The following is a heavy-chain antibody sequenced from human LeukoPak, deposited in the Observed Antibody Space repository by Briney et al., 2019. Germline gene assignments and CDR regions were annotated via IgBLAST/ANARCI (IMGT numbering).Heavy chain of an antibody. CDR3: ARDLVVVVGINWFDP. D-gene: IGHD2-2*01. CDR2: ISAYNGNT. Sequence: ASVKVSCKASGYTFTIYGISWVRQAPGQGLERMGWISAYNGNTNYAQKFQGRVTMTRDTSISTAYMELSRLRSDDTAVYYCARDLVVVVGINWFDPWGQGTLVTVSS. CDR1: GYTFTIYG. V-gene: IGHV1-18*01. J-gene: IGHJ5*02.